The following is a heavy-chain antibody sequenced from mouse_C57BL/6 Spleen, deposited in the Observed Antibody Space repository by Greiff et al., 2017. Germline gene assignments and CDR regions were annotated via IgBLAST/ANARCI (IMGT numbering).Heavy chain of an antibody. D-gene: IGHD2-3*01. CDR3: AGSIPYDGCSCAMDY. J-gene: IGHJ4*01. CDR2: ILPGSGST. Sequence: QVQLQQSGAELMKPGASVKLSCKATGYTFTGYWIEWVKQRPGHGLEWIGEILPGSGSTNYNEKFKGKATFTADTSSNTAYMQLRSLTTEDSAIYYCAGSIPYDGCSCAMDYWGQGTSVTVSS. CDR1: GYTFTGYW. V-gene: IGHV1-9*01.